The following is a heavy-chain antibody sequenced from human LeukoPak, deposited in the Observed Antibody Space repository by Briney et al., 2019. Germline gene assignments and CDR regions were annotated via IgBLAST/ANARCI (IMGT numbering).Heavy chain of an antibody. CDR3: ARGGYYDILTGRIDY. D-gene: IGHD3-9*01. V-gene: IGHV3-7*01. CDR2: IQPDGSEG. J-gene: IGHJ4*02. Sequence: GGSLRLSCAASGFTFSSTWMSWVRQAPGKGLEWVGNIQPDGSEGYPVDSVKGRFTISRDNSRNTLYLQMNSLRAEDTALYYCARGGYYDILTGRIDYWGQGTLVTVSS. CDR1: GFTFSSTW.